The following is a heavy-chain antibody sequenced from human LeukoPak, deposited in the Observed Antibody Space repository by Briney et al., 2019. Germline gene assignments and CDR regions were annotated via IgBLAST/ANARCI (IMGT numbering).Heavy chain of an antibody. CDR1: GLTFSTYS. J-gene: IGHJ5*02. V-gene: IGHV3-23*01. D-gene: IGHD3-3*01. CDR2: ISGSDGST. CDR3: AKDVSSYDFWSGYSGGGFDP. Sequence: PGGSLRLSCAASGLTFSTYSMRWVRQAPGKGQEWVSAISGSDGSTYYADSVKGRFTISRDNSKNTLYLQMNSLRAEDTAVYYCAKDVSSYDFWSGYSGGGFDPWGQGTLVTVSS.